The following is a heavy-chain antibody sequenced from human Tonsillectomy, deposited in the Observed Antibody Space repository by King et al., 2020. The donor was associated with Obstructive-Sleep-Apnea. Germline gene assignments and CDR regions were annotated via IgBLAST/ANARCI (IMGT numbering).Heavy chain of an antibody. CDR1: GFSLSTSGVG. CDR2: IYWNDDK. CDR3: AHHQTYYYGSGSYPPFFQH. J-gene: IGHJ1*01. Sequence: ITLKESGPTLVKPTQTLTLTCTFSGFSLSTSGVGVGGIRQPPGKALEWLALIYWNDDKRYSPSLKSRLTITKDTPKNQVVLTMTNMDPVDTATYYCAHHQTYYYGSGSYPPFFQHWGQGTLVTVSS. V-gene: IGHV2-5*01. D-gene: IGHD3-10*01.